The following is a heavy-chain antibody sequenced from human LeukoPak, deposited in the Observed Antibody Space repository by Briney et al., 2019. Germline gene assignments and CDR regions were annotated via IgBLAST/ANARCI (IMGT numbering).Heavy chain of an antibody. CDR3: ARQFTAMASDAFDI. D-gene: IGHD5-18*01. CDR1: GYSLSNYG. V-gene: IGHV5-51*01. Sequence: GESLKISCKASGYSLSNYGIGWVRQLPGKGLEWMGIIFPGDSATRYSPSFQGQVTISADKSLSTAYLQWSSLKASDTAMYYCARQFTAMASDAFDIWGQGTMVTVSS. J-gene: IGHJ3*02. CDR2: IFPGDSAT.